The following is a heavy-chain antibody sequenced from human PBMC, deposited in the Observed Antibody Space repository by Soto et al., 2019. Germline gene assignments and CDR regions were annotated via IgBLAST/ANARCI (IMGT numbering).Heavy chain of an antibody. CDR1: GYSFSNYA. CDR3: ASSRGGTVTYLAF. J-gene: IGHJ4*02. Sequence: QVQLVQSGAEAKKPGASVKVSCRASGYSFSNYALHWVRQAPGQRPEWMAWMNAGNGNTKYSQNFHGRVTITSDTSASIASMELSSLRPEDSAVHYGASSRGGTVTYLAFWGQGTLVTVSS. V-gene: IGHV1-3*01. D-gene: IGHD4-17*01. CDR2: MNAGNGNT.